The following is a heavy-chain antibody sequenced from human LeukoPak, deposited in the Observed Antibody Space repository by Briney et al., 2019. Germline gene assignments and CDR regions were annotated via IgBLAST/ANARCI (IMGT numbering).Heavy chain of an antibody. D-gene: IGHD6-13*01. V-gene: IGHV1-18*01. Sequence: ASVKVSCKASGYTFTSYGISWVRQAPGQGLEWMGWISAYNGNTNYAQKLQGRVTVTTDTSTSTAYMELRSLRSDDTAVYYCARGAAAAGMSSVVDYWGQGTLVTVSS. CDR1: GYTFTSYG. CDR3: ARGAAAAGMSSVVDY. J-gene: IGHJ4*02. CDR2: ISAYNGNT.